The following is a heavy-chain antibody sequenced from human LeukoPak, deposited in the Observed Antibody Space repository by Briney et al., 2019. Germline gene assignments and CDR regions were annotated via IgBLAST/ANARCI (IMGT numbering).Heavy chain of an antibody. Sequence: SETLSLTCTVPGGSISSYYWSWIRQPPGKGLEWIGYIYYSGSTNYNPSLKSRVTISVDASKNQFSLKLSSVTAADTAVYYCASGSVPATYFYYYMAVWCKGTTVTVSS. CDR3: ASGSVPATYFYYYMAV. CDR2: IYYSGST. CDR1: GGSISSYY. D-gene: IGHD2-2*01. V-gene: IGHV4-59*01. J-gene: IGHJ6*03.